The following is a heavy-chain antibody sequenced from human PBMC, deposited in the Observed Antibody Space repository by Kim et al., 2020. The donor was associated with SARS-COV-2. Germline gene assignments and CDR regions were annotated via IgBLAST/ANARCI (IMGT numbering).Heavy chain of an antibody. D-gene: IGHD6-13*01. J-gene: IGHJ6*02. Sequence: SETLSLTCAVYGGSFSGYYWSWIRQPPGKGLEWIGEINHSGSTNYNPSLKSRVTISVDTSKNQFSLKLSSVTAADTAVYYCARVGVGVGTAAGSFYYYYGMDVWGQGTTVTVSS. CDR3: ARVGVGVGTAAGSFYYYYGMDV. CDR1: GGSFSGYY. CDR2: INHSGST. V-gene: IGHV4-34*01.